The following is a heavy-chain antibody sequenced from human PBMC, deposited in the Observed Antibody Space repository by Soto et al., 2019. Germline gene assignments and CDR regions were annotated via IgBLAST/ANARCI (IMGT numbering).Heavy chain of an antibody. V-gene: IGHV3-23*01. Sequence: EVQLLESGGGLVQPGGSLRLSCAASGFPFSTSAMNWVRQAPGKGLEWVSIISASSDAAYYAEPVKGRFASSRDNSKNSLYLKMNSMRAEDTVVYYCAKYSRSYTVYKGLSLWGQVTTVTVS. CDR1: GFPFSTSA. CDR3: AKYSRSYTVYKGLSL. CDR2: ISASSDAA. J-gene: IGHJ6*02. D-gene: IGHD1-26*01.